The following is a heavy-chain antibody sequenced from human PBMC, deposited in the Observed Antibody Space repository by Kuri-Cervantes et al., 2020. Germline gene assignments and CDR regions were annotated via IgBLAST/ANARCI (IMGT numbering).Heavy chain of an antibody. CDR3: AKGDNAVYYYYVDV. CDR1: GFTFDDYA. CDR2: ISWNSGSI. D-gene: IGHD2-8*01. V-gene: IGHV3-9*01. J-gene: IGHJ6*03. Sequence: GGSLRLSCAASGFTFDDYAMHWVRQAPGKGLEWVSGISWNSGSIGYADSVEGRFTISRDNAKNSLYLQMNSLRAEDTALYYCAKGDNAVYYYYVDVWGKGTTVTVSS.